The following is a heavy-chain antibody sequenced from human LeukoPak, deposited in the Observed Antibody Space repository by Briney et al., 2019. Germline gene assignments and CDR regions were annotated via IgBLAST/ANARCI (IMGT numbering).Heavy chain of an antibody. J-gene: IGHJ6*03. V-gene: IGHV1-8*03. D-gene: IGHD6-13*01. Sequence: ASVTVSCKASGYTFTSYDINWVRQATGQGLEWMGWMNPNSGNTGYAQKVQGRVTITRNTSKSTAYLELSSLRAEDTAVYYCARDQQQLVYYYYYYMDVWGKGTTVTVSS. CDR1: GYTFTSYD. CDR3: ARDQQQLVYYYYYYMDV. CDR2: MNPNSGNT.